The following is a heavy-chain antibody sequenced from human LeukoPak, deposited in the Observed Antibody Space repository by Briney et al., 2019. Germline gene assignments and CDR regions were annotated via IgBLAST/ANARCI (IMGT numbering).Heavy chain of an antibody. V-gene: IGHV3-9*03. CDR3: AKDIYNGQLVQGGFDY. J-gene: IGHJ4*02. CDR2: ISWNSGSI. D-gene: IGHD6-13*01. CDR1: GFTFDDYA. Sequence: PGGSLRLSCAASGFTFDDYAMHWVRQAPGKGPEWVSGISWNSGSIGYADSVKGRFTISRDNAKNSLYLQMNSLRAEDMALYYCAKDIYNGQLVQGGFDYWGQGTLVTVSS.